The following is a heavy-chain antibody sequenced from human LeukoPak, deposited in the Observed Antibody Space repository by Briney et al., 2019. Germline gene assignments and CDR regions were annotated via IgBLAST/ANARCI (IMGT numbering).Heavy chain of an antibody. J-gene: IGHJ4*02. D-gene: IGHD3-3*02. V-gene: IGHV3-74*01. CDR3: ARDPSAFAGHFDY. CDR2: IETDGSST. CDR1: AFTFSTYS. Sequence: GGSLRLSCAASAFTFSTYSVNWVRQAPGKGLVWVSRIETDGSSTSYADSVKGRFTISRDNAKNTLYLQMNSLRAEDTAVYYCARDPSAFAGHFDYWGQGTLVTVSS.